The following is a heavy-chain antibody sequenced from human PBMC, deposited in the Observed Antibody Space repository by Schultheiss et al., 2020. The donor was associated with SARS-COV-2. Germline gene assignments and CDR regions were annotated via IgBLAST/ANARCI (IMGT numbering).Heavy chain of an antibody. J-gene: IGHJ4*02. CDR3: ARGGQGYYDSSGYYGY. CDR2: IYPGDSDT. Sequence: GESLKISCKGSGYSFTSYWIGWVRQMPGKGLEWMGIIYPGDSDTRYSPSFQGQVTISADKSISTAYLQWSSLKASDTAMYYCARGGQGYYDSSGYYGYWGQGTLVTVSS. CDR1: GYSFTSYW. V-gene: IGHV5-51*01. D-gene: IGHD3-22*01.